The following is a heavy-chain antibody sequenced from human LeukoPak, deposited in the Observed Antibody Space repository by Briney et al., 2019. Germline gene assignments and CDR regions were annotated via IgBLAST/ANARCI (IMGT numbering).Heavy chain of an antibody. CDR3: ARAPRRDGYNSLFHYFDY. V-gene: IGHV4-39*07. J-gene: IGHJ4*02. Sequence: PSETLSLTCTVSGGSISTSNYYWGWIRQPPGKGLEWIGNIFYSGSTYYSPSLRSRVTISLDTSRNQFSLKLNSVTAADTAVYYCARAPRRDGYNSLFHYFDYWGQGTLVTVSS. CDR2: IFYSGST. CDR1: GGSISTSNYY. D-gene: IGHD5-24*01.